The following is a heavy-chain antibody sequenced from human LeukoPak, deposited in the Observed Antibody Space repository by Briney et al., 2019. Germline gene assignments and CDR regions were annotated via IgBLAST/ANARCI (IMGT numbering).Heavy chain of an antibody. CDR2: IWSDGTNT. D-gene: IGHD4-11*01. Sequence: GGSLRLSCAVTGFTFNHYGMHWVSQAPGKGLEWVAVIWSDGTNTYYTGSVKGRFTISRVDSEKTVYLQMKSLRPEDTGVYYCARDTQRGFDYSNSLQYWGQGTPVTVST. CDR3: ARDTQRGFDYSNSLQY. J-gene: IGHJ4*02. CDR1: GFTFNHYG. V-gene: IGHV3-33*01.